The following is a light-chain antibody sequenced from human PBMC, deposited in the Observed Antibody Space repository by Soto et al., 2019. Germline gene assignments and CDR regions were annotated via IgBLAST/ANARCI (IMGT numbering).Light chain of an antibody. CDR2: GAT. CDR1: QSVGSN. V-gene: IGKV3-15*01. J-gene: IGKJ1*01. CDR3: QEYNNLPRT. Sequence: EIVMTQSPATLSVSPGDGATLSCRASQSVGSNLAWYQQKPGQAPRLLIHGATTRATGIPARFSGSGSGTEFTLTISSLQSEDLAVCYCQEYNNLPRTFGQGTKVEIK.